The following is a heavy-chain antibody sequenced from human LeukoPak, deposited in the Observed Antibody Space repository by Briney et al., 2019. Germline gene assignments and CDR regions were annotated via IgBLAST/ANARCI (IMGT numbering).Heavy chain of an antibody. CDR2: LYRGSST. Sequence: GGSLRLSCAASGFTVSSNYISWVRQAPGKGLEWVSVLYRGSSTSYADSVKGRFTISRDNSKNTLYLQMNSLRAEDTAVYYCARDTGGSGDGYSYYFDYWGQGTLVTVSS. D-gene: IGHD5-24*01. V-gene: IGHV3-53*01. J-gene: IGHJ4*02. CDR3: ARDTGGSGDGYSYYFDY. CDR1: GFTVSSNY.